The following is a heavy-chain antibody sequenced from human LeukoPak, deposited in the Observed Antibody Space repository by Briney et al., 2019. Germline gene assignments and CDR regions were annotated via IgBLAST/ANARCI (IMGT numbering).Heavy chain of an antibody. V-gene: IGHV3-7*01. J-gene: IGHJ6*03. CDR2: IKQDGSEK. CDR3: ARVSHFDWPYYYYYYMDV. D-gene: IGHD3-9*01. CDR1: GFTFSSYW. Sequence: PGGSLRLSCAASGFTFSSYWMSWVRQAPGKGLEWVANIKQDGSEKYYVDSVKGRFTISRDNAKNSLYLQMNSLRAEDTAVYYCARVSHFDWPYYYYYYMDVWGKGTTATVSS.